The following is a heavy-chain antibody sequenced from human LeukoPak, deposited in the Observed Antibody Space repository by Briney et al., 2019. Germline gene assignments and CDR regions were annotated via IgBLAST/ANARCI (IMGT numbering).Heavy chain of an antibody. V-gene: IGHV4-30-2*01. Sequence: SETLSLTCAVSGGSISSGGYSWSWIRQPPGKGLEWIGYIYHSGSTYYNPSLKSRVTISVNRSKNQFSLKLSSVTAADTAVYYCARAPGRCSGGSCYSGWFDPWGQGTLVTVSS. CDR2: IYHSGST. J-gene: IGHJ5*02. D-gene: IGHD2-15*01. CDR3: ARAPGRCSGGSCYSGWFDP. CDR1: GGSISSGGYS.